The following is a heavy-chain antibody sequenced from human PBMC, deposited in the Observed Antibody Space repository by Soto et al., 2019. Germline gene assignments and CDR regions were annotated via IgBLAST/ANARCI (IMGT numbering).Heavy chain of an antibody. V-gene: IGHV4-39*01. D-gene: IGHD1-1*01. CDR3: AIHVGMEPHYYGMDV. CDR2: IYYSGST. J-gene: IGHJ6*02. Sequence: SETLSLTCTVSGGSISSSSYYWGWIRQPPGKGLEWIGSIYYSGSTYYNPSLKSRVTISVDTSKNQFSLKLSSVTAADTAVYYCAIHVGMEPHYYGMDVWGQGTTVTVSS. CDR1: GGSISSSSYY.